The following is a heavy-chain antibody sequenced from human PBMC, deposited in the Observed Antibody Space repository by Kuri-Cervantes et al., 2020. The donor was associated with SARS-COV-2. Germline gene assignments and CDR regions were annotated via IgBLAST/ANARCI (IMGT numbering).Heavy chain of an antibody. CDR1: GFTVNNNY. CDR2: IYGDGST. CDR3: ARVGSGPGGVDH. Sequence: GGSLRLSCAASGFTVNNNYMAWVRQAPGKGLQWVSIIYGDGSTFYADSVKGRFTISRDNSKNTLFLQMNSLRIEDTALYYCARVGSGPGGVDHWGQETLVTVSS. V-gene: IGHV3-66*02. D-gene: IGHD6-19*01. J-gene: IGHJ4*02.